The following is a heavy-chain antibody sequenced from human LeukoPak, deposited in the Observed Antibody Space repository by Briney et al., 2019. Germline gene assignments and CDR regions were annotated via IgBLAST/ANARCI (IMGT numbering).Heavy chain of an antibody. D-gene: IGHD3-10*01. CDR2: IYYSGST. CDR1: GGSISSYY. Sequence: SETLSLTCTVSGGSISSYYWSWIRQPPGKGLEWIGYIYYSGSTNYNPSLKSRVTISVDTSKNQFSLKLSSVTAADTAVYYCARDSGPYSPVLLWFGEFSNYGMDVWGQGTTVTVSS. CDR3: ARDSGPYSPVLLWFGEFSNYGMDV. V-gene: IGHV4-59*01. J-gene: IGHJ6*02.